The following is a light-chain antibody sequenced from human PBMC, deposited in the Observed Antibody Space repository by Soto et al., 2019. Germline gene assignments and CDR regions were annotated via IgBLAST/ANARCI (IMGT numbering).Light chain of an antibody. CDR2: GAS. V-gene: IGKV3-15*01. CDR3: QQYDTWPPKFT. CDR1: QSVRSN. J-gene: IGKJ2*01. Sequence: EIMMMQSPATLSVSPGERATLSGRASQSVRSNLAWYQQKPGQAPRLLIYGASTRATGIPARFSGSGSGTEFTLTISSLQSEDFGVYYCQQYDTWPPKFTFGPGTKLEIK.